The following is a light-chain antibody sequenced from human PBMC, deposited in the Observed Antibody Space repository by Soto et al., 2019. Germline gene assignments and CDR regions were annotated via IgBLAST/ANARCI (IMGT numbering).Light chain of an antibody. V-gene: IGKV1-5*01. CDR3: QQYNSYWK. CDR1: QSISSW. J-gene: IGKJ1*01. Sequence: DSRMAQSPSTLSASVGERVTMTCRASQSISSWLAWYQQKPGKAPKLLIYDASSLESGVPSRFSGSGSGREFTLTISSLQPDDFATYYCQQYNSYWKFGQGTKVDIK. CDR2: DAS.